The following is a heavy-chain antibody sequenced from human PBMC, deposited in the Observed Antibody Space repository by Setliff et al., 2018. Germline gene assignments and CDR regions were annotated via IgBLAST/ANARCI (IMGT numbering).Heavy chain of an antibody. CDR2: IYYSGTA. CDR1: GDSISSRSYQ. J-gene: IGHJ4*02. V-gene: IGHV4-39*01. CDR3: ARHQFVGGYYGSVTYRHFDY. D-gene: IGHD3-10*01. Sequence: SETLSLTCTVSGDSISSRSYQWGWIRQPPGKGLEWIGSIYYSGTAYYNPSLKSRVTISVDTSKNQFSLQLTSVTATDTAVYYCARHQFVGGYYGSVTYRHFDYWGQGTPVTVSS.